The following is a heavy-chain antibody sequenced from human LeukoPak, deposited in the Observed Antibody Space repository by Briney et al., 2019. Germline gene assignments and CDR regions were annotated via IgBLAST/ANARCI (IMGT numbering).Heavy chain of an antibody. J-gene: IGHJ4*02. CDR1: GFTFSNYY. Sequence: GGSLRLSCAASGFTFSNYYMNWVRQAPGKGLEWVANIRQDGSAQFYADSVKGRFTISRDSSKNTLYLQMNSLRAEDTAVYYCAKLSVWDGSGNYDYWGQGTLVTVSS. CDR3: AKLSVWDGSGNYDY. CDR2: IRQDGSAQ. D-gene: IGHD3-10*01. V-gene: IGHV3-7*03.